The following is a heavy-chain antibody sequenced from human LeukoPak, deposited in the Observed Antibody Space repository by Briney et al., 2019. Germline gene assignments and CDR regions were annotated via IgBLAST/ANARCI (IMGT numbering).Heavy chain of an antibody. J-gene: IGHJ4*02. CDR3: ASGTVTTEAVADY. CDR1: GFTFSSYA. CDR2: ISYDGSNK. Sequence: GGSLRLSCAASGFTFSSYAMHWVRQAPGKGLEWVAVISYDGSNKYYADSVKGRFTISRDNSKNTLYLQMNSLRAEDMAVYYCASGTVTTEAVADYWGQGTLVTVSS. D-gene: IGHD4-17*01. V-gene: IGHV3-30-3*01.